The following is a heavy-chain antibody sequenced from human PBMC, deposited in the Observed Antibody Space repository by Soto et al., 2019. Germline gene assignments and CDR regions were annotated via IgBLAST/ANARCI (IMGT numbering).Heavy chain of an antibody. Sequence: QVQLVQSGAEVKEPGASVKVSCKASGYTFTAYALHWVRQAPGHRLEWMGWINAGNGDTKYSQKFKDRVTITRDTSGSIAYMEMSRLRSEDTTVYYCARDVSSSIDCWGQGTLVTVSS. D-gene: IGHD6-6*01. V-gene: IGHV1-3*01. CDR1: GYTFTAYA. J-gene: IGHJ4*02. CDR3: ARDVSSSIDC. CDR2: INAGNGDT.